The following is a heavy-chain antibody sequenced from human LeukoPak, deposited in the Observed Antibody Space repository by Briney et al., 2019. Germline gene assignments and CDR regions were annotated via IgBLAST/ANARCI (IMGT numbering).Heavy chain of an antibody. Sequence: ASVKVSXKASGYTFTGYYMHWVRQAPGQGLEWMGWINPNSGGTNYAQKFQGRVTMTRDTSISTAYMELSRLRSDDTAVYYCVSGSGSSAIFDYWGQGTLVTVSS. V-gene: IGHV1-2*02. D-gene: IGHD1-26*01. J-gene: IGHJ4*02. CDR1: GYTFTGYY. CDR3: VSGSGSSAIFDY. CDR2: INPNSGGT.